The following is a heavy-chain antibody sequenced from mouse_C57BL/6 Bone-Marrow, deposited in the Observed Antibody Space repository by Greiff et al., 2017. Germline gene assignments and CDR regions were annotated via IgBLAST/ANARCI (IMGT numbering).Heavy chain of an antibody. Sequence: VQLQQPGAELVRPGTSVKLSCKASGYTFTSYWMHWVKQRPGPGLEWIGVIDPSDSYTNYNQKFKGKATLTVATSSSTAYMQLRSLTSEDSAVYYWARYGGFAYWGQGTLVTVSA. D-gene: IGHD1-1*01. CDR1: GYTFTSYW. V-gene: IGHV1-59*01. J-gene: IGHJ3*01. CDR2: IDPSDSYT. CDR3: ARYGGFAY.